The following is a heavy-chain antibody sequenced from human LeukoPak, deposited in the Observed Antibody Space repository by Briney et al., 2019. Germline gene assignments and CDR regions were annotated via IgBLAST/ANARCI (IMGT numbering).Heavy chain of an antibody. Sequence: ETLSLTCTVSGGSISSYYWSWIRQPPGKGLEWIGEINHSGSTNYNPSLKSRVTISVDTSKDQFSLKLSSVTAADTAVYYCARARDGYRYYYYGMDVWGQGTTVTVSS. V-gene: IGHV4-34*01. J-gene: IGHJ6*02. D-gene: IGHD5-24*01. CDR1: GGSISSYY. CDR2: INHSGST. CDR3: ARARDGYRYYYYGMDV.